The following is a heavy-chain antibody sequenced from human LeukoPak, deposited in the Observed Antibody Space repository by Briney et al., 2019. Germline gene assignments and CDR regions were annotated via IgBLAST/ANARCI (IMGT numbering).Heavy chain of an antibody. Sequence: GGCLRLSCAASGFTFSSYAMSWVRQAPGKGLEWVSAISGSGGSTYYADSVKGRFTISRDNSKNTLYLQMNSLRAEDAAVYYCAKSVTDYGDYVFDYWGQGTLVTVSS. V-gene: IGHV3-23*01. CDR1: GFTFSSYA. D-gene: IGHD4-17*01. CDR2: ISGSGGST. J-gene: IGHJ4*02. CDR3: AKSVTDYGDYVFDY.